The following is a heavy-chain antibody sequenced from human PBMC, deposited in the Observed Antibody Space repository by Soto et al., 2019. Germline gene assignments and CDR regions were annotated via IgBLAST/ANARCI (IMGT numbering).Heavy chain of an antibody. CDR2: IIPIFGTA. J-gene: IGHJ6*02. CDR3: ARDGMATITWGYGMDV. V-gene: IGHV1-69*01. CDR1: VGTFSSYA. Sequence: VQLVQSGAEVKKPGSSVKVSCKASVGTFSSYAISWVRQAPGQGLEWMGGIIPIFGTANYAQKFQGRVTITADESTSTAYMELSSLRSEDTAVYYCARDGMATITWGYGMDVWGQGTTVTVSS. D-gene: IGHD5-12*01.